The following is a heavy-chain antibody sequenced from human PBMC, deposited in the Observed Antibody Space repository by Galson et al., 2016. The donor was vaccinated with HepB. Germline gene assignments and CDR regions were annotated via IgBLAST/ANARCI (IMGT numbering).Heavy chain of an antibody. CDR2: INYGEDT. V-gene: IGHV4-34*01. CDR1: GGPFSGHS. CDR3: ARGRTERNWITFRAQFDV. D-gene: IGHD1-1*01. J-gene: IGHJ3*01. Sequence: SETLSLTCGVQGGPFSGHSWSWIRQSPGKGLEWIGEINYGEDTNYNPSLAGRVAMSVDTSKNQLSLGLTSVTAADTAIYYCARGRTERNWITFRAQFDVWAQGTRVTV.